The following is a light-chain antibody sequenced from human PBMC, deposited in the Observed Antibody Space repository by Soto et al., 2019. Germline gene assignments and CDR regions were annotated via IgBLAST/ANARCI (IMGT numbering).Light chain of an antibody. CDR2: EVN. CDR1: SSDVGGYDY. CDR3: SSYTTAGTFV. Sequence: QSVLTQPASVSGSPGQSITISCTGTSSDVGGYDYVSWYQQHPGKAPKLMIYEVNSRPSGVSHRFSGSKSANTASLTISGLQAEDEADYYCSSYTTAGTFVFGTGTKLTVL. J-gene: IGLJ1*01. V-gene: IGLV2-14*01.